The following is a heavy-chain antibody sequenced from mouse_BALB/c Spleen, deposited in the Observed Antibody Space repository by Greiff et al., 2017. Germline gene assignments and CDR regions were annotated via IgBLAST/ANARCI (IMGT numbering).Heavy chain of an antibody. CDR1: GYTFSSYW. V-gene: IGHV1-9*01. D-gene: IGHD2-4*01. CDR2: ILPGSGST. J-gene: IGHJ3*01. Sequence: QVQLQQSGAELMKPGASVKISCKATGYTFSSYWIEWVKQRPGHGLEWIGEILPGSGSTNYNEKFKGKATFTADTSSNTAYMQLSSLTSEDSAVYYCARTMITTGFAYWGQGTLVTVSA. CDR3: ARTMITTGFAY.